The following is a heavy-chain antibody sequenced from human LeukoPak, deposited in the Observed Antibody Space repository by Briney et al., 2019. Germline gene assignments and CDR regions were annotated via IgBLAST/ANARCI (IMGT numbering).Heavy chain of an antibody. Sequence: GGSLRLSCAASGFTFRTYGMHWVRQAPGKGLEWVAFLRYDGSNIYYADSVKGRFTISRDNSKNTLYLQMNSLRAEDTAVYYCARDKEYYDYVWGSYRYDAFDIWGQGTMVTVSS. CDR1: GFTFRTYG. D-gene: IGHD3-16*02. J-gene: IGHJ3*02. CDR3: ARDKEYYDYVWGSYRYDAFDI. CDR2: LRYDGSNI. V-gene: IGHV3-30*02.